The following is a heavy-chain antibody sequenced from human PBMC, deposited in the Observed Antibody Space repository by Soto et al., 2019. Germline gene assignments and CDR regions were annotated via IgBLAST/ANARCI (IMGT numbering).Heavy chain of an antibody. CDR2: ISYDGSNK. CDR1: GFTFSSYA. D-gene: IGHD3-22*01. V-gene: IGHV3-30-3*01. CDR3: AREAYDSSGYYFDY. J-gene: IGHJ4*02. Sequence: QVQLVESGGGVVQPGRSLRLSCAASGFTFSSYAMHWVRQAPGKGLEWVAVISYDGSNKYYADSVKGRFTISRDNSKNTLYLQMNSLRAEDTAVYYCAREAYDSSGYYFDYWGQGTLVTVSS.